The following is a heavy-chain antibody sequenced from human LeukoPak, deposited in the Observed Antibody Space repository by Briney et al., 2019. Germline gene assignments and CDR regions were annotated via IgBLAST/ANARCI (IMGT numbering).Heavy chain of an antibody. Sequence: SETLSLTCAVYGGSFSGYYWSWIRQPPGKGLEWIGEINHSGSTNYNPSLKSRVTISVDTSKNQFSLKLSSVTAADTAVYYCGRGLLKGTSSSLNYWGQGTLVTVSS. J-gene: IGHJ4*02. D-gene: IGHD6-13*01. CDR3: GRGLLKGTSSSLNY. CDR2: INHSGST. CDR1: GGSFSGYY. V-gene: IGHV4-34*01.